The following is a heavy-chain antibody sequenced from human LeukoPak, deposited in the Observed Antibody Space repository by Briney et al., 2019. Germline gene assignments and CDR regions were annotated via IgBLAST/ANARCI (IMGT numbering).Heavy chain of an antibody. V-gene: IGHV1-2*02. CDR1: GYSYTVCY. CDR2: INPNNGGT. CDR3: ARGGRFGELIDCFDP. J-gene: IGHJ5*02. D-gene: IGHD3-10*01. Sequence: ASVTVSCKCSGYSYTVCYMHWLRQAPGQGLEWMGWINPNNGGTNYVQKFQGRVTMTRDTSRSKAYMELSSLRSDDTAVYYCARGGRFGELIDCFDPWGQGTLVTVSS.